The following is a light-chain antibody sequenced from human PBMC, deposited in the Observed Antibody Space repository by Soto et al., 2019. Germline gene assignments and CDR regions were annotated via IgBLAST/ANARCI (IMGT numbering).Light chain of an antibody. V-gene: IGKV3-20*01. Sequence: EIVLTQSPGTLSLSPGERATLACRASQSVSNNYLAWYQQKPGQAPRLLIYGVSSRATGTPDRFSGSGSGTDFTLTISRLETEDFAVYYCQQYGKSPWTFGQGTKVDI. CDR1: QSVSNNY. CDR3: QQYGKSPWT. CDR2: GVS. J-gene: IGKJ1*01.